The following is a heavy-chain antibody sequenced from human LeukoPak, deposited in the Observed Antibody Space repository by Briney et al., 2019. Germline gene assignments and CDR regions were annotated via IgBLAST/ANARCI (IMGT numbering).Heavy chain of an antibody. CDR3: AREDPYSSINDY. J-gene: IGHJ4*02. D-gene: IGHD6-19*01. CDR2: INSDGSGT. CDR1: GFTFSSYW. V-gene: IGHV3-74*01. Sequence: PGGSLRLSCAASGFTFSSYWMHWVRQAPGKGLVWVSRINSDGSGTSYADSVKGRFTISRDNAKNTLYLQMNSLRAEDTAVYYCAREDPYSSINDYWGQGTLVTASS.